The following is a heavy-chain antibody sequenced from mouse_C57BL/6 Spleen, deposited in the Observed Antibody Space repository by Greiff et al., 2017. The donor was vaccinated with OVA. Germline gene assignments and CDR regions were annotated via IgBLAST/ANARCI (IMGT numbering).Heavy chain of an antibody. CDR1: GYAFSSYW. CDR2: IYPGDGDT. J-gene: IGHJ4*01. D-gene: IGHD1-1*01. V-gene: IGHV1-80*01. CDR3: ARSTGNRAYYAMDY. Sequence: QVQLKESGAELVKPGASVKISCKASGYAFSSYWMNWVKQRPGKGLEWIGQIYPGDGDTNYNGKFKGKATLTADKSSSTAYMQLSSLTSEDSAVYFCARSTGNRAYYAMDYWGQGTSVTVSS.